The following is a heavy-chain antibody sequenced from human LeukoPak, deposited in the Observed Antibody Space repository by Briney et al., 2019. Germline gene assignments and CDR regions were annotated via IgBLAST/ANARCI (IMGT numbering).Heavy chain of an antibody. J-gene: IGHJ4*02. Sequence: GGSLRLSCAASRFSFSNYWMHWVRQAPGKGLVWVSRVKSDGSNLSYADSVKGRFTISRDNAENMLYLQMNTLGAEDTAVYYCARDIVSGSGSLDYWGQGTLVTVSS. D-gene: IGHD3-10*01. CDR3: ARDIVSGSGSLDY. V-gene: IGHV3-74*01. CDR1: RFSFSNYW. CDR2: VKSDGSNL.